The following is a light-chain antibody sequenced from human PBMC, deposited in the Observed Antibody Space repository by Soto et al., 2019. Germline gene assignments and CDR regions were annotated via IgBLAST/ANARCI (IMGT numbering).Light chain of an antibody. J-gene: IGKJ4*01. Sequence: DIQMTQSPASLSASVGDLVTITCQSSQDISNYLNWYQQKPGKAPKLLIYDASNLETGVPSRFSGSGSGTDFTFTISSLQPENIATFSCQQYDNLPPTFAGGTSWIS. V-gene: IGKV1-33*01. CDR2: DAS. CDR3: QQYDNLPPT. CDR1: QDISNY.